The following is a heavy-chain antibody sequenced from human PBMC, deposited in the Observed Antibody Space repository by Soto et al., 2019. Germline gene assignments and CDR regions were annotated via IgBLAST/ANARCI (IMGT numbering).Heavy chain of an antibody. CDR2: IVVGSGNT. CDR1: GFTFTSSA. D-gene: IGHD3-3*01. CDR3: ATGIGVVIWRPYYFDY. V-gene: IGHV1-58*01. Sequence: ASVKVSCKASGFTFTSSAVQWVRQARGQRLEWIGWIVVGSGNTNYAQKFQERVTITRDMSTSTAYMELSSLRSEDTAVYYCATGIGVVIWRPYYFDYWGQGTLVTVSS. J-gene: IGHJ4*02.